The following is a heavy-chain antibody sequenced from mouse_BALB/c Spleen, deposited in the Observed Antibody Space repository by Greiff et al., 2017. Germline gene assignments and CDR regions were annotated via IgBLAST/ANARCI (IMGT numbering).Heavy chain of an antibody. V-gene: IGHV1-67*01. CDR2: ISTYYGNT. CDR3: ARGLRSAMDY. D-gene: IGHD1-1*01. Sequence: QVQLQQSGPELVRPGVSVKISCKGSGYTFTDYAMHWVKQSHAKSLEWIGVISTYYGNTNYNQKFKGKATMTVDKSASTAYMELARLTSEDSAIYYCARGLRSAMDYWGQGTSVTVSS. J-gene: IGHJ4*01. CDR1: GYTFTDYA.